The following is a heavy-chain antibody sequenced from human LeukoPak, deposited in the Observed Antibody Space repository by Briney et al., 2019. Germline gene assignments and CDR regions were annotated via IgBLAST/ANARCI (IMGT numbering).Heavy chain of an antibody. D-gene: IGHD6-13*01. V-gene: IGHV4-34*01. CDR1: GGSFSGYY. Sequence: PSETLSLTCAVYGGSFSGYYWSWIRQPPGKGLEWIGEINHSGSTNYNPSLKSRVTISVDTSKNQFSLKLSSVTAADTAVYYCASRAAGTLNRALGYWGQGTLVTVSS. CDR3: ASRAAGTLNRALGY. J-gene: IGHJ4*02. CDR2: INHSGST.